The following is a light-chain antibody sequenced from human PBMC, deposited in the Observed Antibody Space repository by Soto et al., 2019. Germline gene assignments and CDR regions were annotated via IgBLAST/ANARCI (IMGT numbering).Light chain of an antibody. V-gene: IGLV2-14*01. J-gene: IGLJ2*01. CDR2: EVT. CDR3: TSFISRTSPMV. Sequence: QSVLAQPASVSGSPGQSITISCSGSANDYVSWYQHHPGKAPRLLLYEVTHRPSGVSHRFSGSKSGNTASLTISGLQPEDEAHYYCTSFISRTSPMVFGGGTKVTVL. CDR1: ANDY.